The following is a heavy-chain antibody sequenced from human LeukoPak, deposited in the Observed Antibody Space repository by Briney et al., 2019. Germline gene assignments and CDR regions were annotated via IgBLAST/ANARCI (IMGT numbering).Heavy chain of an antibody. J-gene: IGHJ4*02. D-gene: IGHD1-1*01. Sequence: GGSLRLSCAASRFTFSDHYMDWVRQAPGKGLEWVGRIRNKANNYATAYAASVKGRFTLSRDDSKNTAYLQMSSLKTEDTAVYYCTCLESTGQDPNGDYWGQGTLVTVSS. V-gene: IGHV3-72*01. CDR2: IRNKANNYAT. CDR3: TCLESTGQDPNGDY. CDR1: RFTFSDHY.